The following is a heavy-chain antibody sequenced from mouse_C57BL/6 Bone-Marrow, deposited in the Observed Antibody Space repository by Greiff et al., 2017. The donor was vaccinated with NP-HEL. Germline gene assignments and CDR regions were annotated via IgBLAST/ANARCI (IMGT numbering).Heavy chain of an antibody. Sequence: VQLQQSGAELVKPGASVKLSCTASGFTINDSYMHWVKQRTEQGLEWIGRIDPADGETKSAPQFQGKATITADTSSNTAYLQLSSLTAEDTAVYYWARGLQRDYYAMDYWGQGTSVTVSS. CDR1: GFTINDSY. D-gene: IGHD2-13*01. CDR3: ARGLQRDYYAMDY. V-gene: IGHV14-2*01. J-gene: IGHJ4*01. CDR2: IDPADGET.